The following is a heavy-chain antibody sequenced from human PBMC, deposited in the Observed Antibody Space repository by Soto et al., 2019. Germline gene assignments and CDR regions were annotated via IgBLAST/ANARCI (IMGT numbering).Heavy chain of an antibody. CDR2: IYYSGST. CDR1: GGSISSGGYY. D-gene: IGHD6-19*01. Sequence: SETLSLTCTVSGGSISSGGYYWSWIRQHPGKGLEWIGYIYYSGSTYYNPSLKSRVTISVDTSKNQFSLKLSSVTAADTAVYYCARVLITAVAGYYFDYWGQGTLVTVSS. CDR3: ARVLITAVAGYYFDY. V-gene: IGHV4-31*03. J-gene: IGHJ4*02.